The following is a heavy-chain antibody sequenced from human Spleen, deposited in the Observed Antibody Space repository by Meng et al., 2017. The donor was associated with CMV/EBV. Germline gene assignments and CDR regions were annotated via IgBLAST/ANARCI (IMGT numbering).Heavy chain of an antibody. V-gene: IGHV3-21*01. CDR2: ISSSSSYI. CDR3: ARGGGYEEALF. D-gene: IGHD5-12*01. J-gene: IGHJ4*02. Sequence: GGSLRLSCAASGFTFSSYSMNWVRQAPGRGLEWVSSISSSSSYIYYADSVKGRFTISRDNAKNSLYLQMNSLRAEDTAVYYCARGGGYEEALFWGQGTLVTVSS. CDR1: GFTFSSYS.